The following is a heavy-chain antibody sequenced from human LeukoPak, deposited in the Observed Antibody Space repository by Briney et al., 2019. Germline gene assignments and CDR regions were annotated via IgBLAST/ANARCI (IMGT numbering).Heavy chain of an antibody. CDR1: GFTFSSYW. D-gene: IGHD6-13*01. CDR3: AKDSGAAASDY. Sequence: GGSLRLSCAASGFTFSSYWMSWVRQAPGKGLEWVANINQDGSEKYYVDSVKGRFTISRDNAKNSLYLQMNSLRAEDTAVYYCAKDSGAAASDYWGQGTLVTVSS. V-gene: IGHV3-7*01. CDR2: INQDGSEK. J-gene: IGHJ4*02.